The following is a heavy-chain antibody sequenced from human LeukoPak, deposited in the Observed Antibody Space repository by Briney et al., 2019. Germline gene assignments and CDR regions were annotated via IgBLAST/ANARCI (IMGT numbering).Heavy chain of an antibody. V-gene: IGHV1-18*01. D-gene: IGHD2-21*02. J-gene: IGHJ3*01. CDR3: ARGQYCGGDCSSSDAFDV. CDR1: GYTFTSYG. Sequence: GASVKVSCKASGYTFTSYGISWVRQAPGQGLEWMGWISAYNGDTNYAQKLQGRVTMTTDTSTSTAYMELRSLRSDDTAVYYCARGQYCGGDCSSSDAFDVWGQGTMVTVSS. CDR2: ISAYNGDT.